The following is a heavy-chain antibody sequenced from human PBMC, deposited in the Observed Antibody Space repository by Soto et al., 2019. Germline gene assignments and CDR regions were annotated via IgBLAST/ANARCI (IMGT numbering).Heavy chain of an antibody. J-gene: IGHJ4*02. V-gene: IGHV4-34*01. Sequence: QVQLQQWGAGLLKPSETLSLTCAVYGGSFSGYYWRWIRQPPGTGLECIGEINHSGSTNYNPSLKSRVTISVDTSKNQFSLKLSSVTAADTAVYYCARGREDIVVVVAATPDSPVIDYWGQGTLVTVSS. CDR3: ARGREDIVVVVAATPDSPVIDY. CDR2: INHSGST. CDR1: GGSFSGYY. D-gene: IGHD2-15*01.